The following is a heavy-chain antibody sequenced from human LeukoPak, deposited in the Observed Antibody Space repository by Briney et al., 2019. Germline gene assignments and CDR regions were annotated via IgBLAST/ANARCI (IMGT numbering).Heavy chain of an antibody. CDR2: MNPNSGNT. V-gene: IGHV1-8*02. Sequence: ASVKVSCKASGYTFTGYYMHWVRQAPGQGLEWMGWMNPNSGNTGYAQKFQGRVTMTRNTSISTAYMELSSLRSEDTAVYYCARDVGYSYGYEFDYWGQGTLVTVSS. CDR3: ARDVGYSYGYEFDY. J-gene: IGHJ4*02. D-gene: IGHD5-18*01. CDR1: GYTFTGYY.